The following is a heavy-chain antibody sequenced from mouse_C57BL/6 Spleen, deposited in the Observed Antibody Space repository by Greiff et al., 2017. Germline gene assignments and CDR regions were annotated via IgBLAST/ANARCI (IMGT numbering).Heavy chain of an antibody. CDR1: GYTFTSYW. Sequence: QVQLKQPGAELVRPGSSVKLSCKASGYTFTSYWMHWVKQRPIQGLEWIGNIDPSDSETHYNQKFKDKATLTVDKSSSTAYMQLSSLTSEDSSFYYCARGGTAQATFDYWGQGTTLTVSS. D-gene: IGHD3-2*02. V-gene: IGHV1-52*01. CDR3: ARGGTAQATFDY. CDR2: IDPSDSET. J-gene: IGHJ2*01.